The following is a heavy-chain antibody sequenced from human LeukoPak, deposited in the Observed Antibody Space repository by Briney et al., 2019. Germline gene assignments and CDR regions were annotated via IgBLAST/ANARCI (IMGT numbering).Heavy chain of an antibody. CDR1: GGSISSSSYY. V-gene: IGHV4-39*07. CDR3: ARHPGYSYAYVDY. D-gene: IGHD5-18*01. J-gene: IGHJ4*02. CDR2: IYYSGST. Sequence: SETLSLTCTVSGGSISSSSYYWGWIRQPPGKGLEWIGSIYYSGSTYYNPSLKSRVTISVDTSKNQFSLKLSSVTAADTAVYYCARHPGYSYAYVDYWGQGTLVTVSS.